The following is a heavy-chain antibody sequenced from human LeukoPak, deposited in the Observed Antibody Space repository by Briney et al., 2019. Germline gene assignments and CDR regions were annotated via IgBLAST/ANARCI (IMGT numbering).Heavy chain of an antibody. D-gene: IGHD1-1*01. J-gene: IGHJ4*02. V-gene: IGHV4-61*01. CDR2: FYYSGST. CDR1: GGSVSSGRYY. Sequence: SETLSLTCTVSGGSVSSGRYYWSWSRQPPGKGLEWIGYFYYSGSTNYNPSLKTRVTISVDTSKNQFSLKVSSVTAADTAVYYCARKRTGDQGYYFDYWGQGTLVTVSS. CDR3: ARKRTGDQGYYFDY.